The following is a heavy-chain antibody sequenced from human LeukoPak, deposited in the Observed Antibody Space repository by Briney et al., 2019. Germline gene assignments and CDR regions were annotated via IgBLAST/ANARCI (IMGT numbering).Heavy chain of an antibody. CDR1: GGSFSGYY. Sequence: SETLSLTCAVYGGSFSGYYWGWIRQPPGKGLEWIGSIYHSGSTYYNPSLKSRVTISVDTSKNQFSLKLSSVTAADTAVYYCASHLFGVATNWFDPWGQGTLVTVSS. V-gene: IGHV4-38-2*01. CDR2: IYHSGST. D-gene: IGHD3-3*01. CDR3: ASHLFGVATNWFDP. J-gene: IGHJ5*02.